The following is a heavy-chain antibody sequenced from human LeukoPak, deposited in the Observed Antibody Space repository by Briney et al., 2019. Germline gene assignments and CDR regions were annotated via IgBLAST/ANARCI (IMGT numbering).Heavy chain of an antibody. Sequence: GSLRLSCAASAFALSTYTMEWVRLAPGKGLEWIGYIYYSGSTNYNPSLKGRVTISVDTSKNQFSLKLSSVTAADTAVYYCARASRDFWSGYYEAPFDYWGQGTLVTVSS. V-gene: IGHV4-59*01. J-gene: IGHJ4*02. CDR2: IYYSGST. CDR1: AFALSTYT. D-gene: IGHD3-3*01. CDR3: ARASRDFWSGYYEAPFDY.